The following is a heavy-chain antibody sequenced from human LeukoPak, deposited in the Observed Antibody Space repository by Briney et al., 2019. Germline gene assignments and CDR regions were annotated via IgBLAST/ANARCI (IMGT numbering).Heavy chain of an antibody. CDR1: GFTFSTYA. V-gene: IGHV3-30-3*01. Sequence: GGSLRLSCAASGFTFSTYAMHWVRRAPGKGLEWVAVISDDGSKKYYADSVKGRFTISRDNSRNTVYLQMNSLRAEDTAVYYCATGKYYNFWSGYYGPGYYCYGMDVWGQGTTVTVSS. CDR3: ATGKYYNFWSGYYGPGYYCYGMDV. D-gene: IGHD3-3*01. J-gene: IGHJ6*02. CDR2: ISDDGSKK.